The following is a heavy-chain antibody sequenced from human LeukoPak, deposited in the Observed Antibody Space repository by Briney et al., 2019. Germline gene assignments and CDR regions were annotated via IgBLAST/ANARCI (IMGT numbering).Heavy chain of an antibody. Sequence: GRSLRLSCAASGFTFSSYGMHWVRQAPGKGLEWVAVISYDGSNKYYADSVKGRFTISRDNSKNTLYLQMNSLRAEDTAVYYCARSSSWYLVGYYYYMDVWGKGTTVTVSS. CDR2: ISYDGSNK. CDR1: GFTFSSYG. CDR3: ARSSSWYLVGYYYYMDV. V-gene: IGHV3-30*05. D-gene: IGHD6-13*01. J-gene: IGHJ6*03.